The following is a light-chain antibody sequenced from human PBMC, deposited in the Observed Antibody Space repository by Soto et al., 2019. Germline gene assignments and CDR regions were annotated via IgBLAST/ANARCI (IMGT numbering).Light chain of an antibody. CDR1: QSVSSY. CDR2: GAS. CDR3: QQYDNWPPLT. J-gene: IGKJ4*01. V-gene: IGKV3D-15*01. Sequence: EIVLTQSPATLSLSPWERATLSCRASQSVSSYLAWYQQRRGQAPRLLIYGASSRATGIPARFSGSGSGTEFTLTISSLQSEDFAVYYCQQYDNWPPLTFGGGTKV.